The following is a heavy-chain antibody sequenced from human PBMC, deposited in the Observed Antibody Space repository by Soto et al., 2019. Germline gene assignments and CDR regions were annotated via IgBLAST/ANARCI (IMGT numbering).Heavy chain of an antibody. V-gene: IGHV4-59*04. CDR2: IFYSGLT. Sequence: GSLRLSCAASGFTFSSYAMSWVRQAPGKGLEWIGSIFYSGLTYYNPSLKSRVTLSVDTSKNQFSVRLTSVTAADTAVYYCAPLTVSLSGPYGIHVWGQGTTVTVSS. CDR3: APLTVSLSGPYGIHV. CDR1: GFTFSSYA. J-gene: IGHJ6*02. D-gene: IGHD2-15*01.